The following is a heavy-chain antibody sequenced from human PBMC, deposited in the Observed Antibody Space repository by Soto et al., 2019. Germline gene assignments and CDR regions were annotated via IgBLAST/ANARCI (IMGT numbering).Heavy chain of an antibody. CDR3: ARRLAVAGHEYFQH. J-gene: IGHJ1*01. CDR1: GYTFTIYY. D-gene: IGHD6-19*01. Sequence: ASVKVYCKAAGYTFTIYYMNWVRQAPGQGLVWMGIIDPGGGSTDYAQKFQGRITMTRDTSTSTVYMELSSLRSDDTAMYYCARRLAVAGHEYFQHWGQGTLVTVSS. CDR2: IDPGGGST. V-gene: IGHV1-46*03.